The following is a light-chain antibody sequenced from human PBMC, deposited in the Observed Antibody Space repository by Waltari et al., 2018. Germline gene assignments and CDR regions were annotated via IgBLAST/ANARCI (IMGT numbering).Light chain of an antibody. V-gene: IGKV3-20*01. Sequence: ELVLTQSPGTLSLSPGERATLSCRASQRGSKYLAWYQQRPGPAPRLLLSAASTRSTGIPDRFSGSGSGTDFSLTISRLEPEDFAVYYCQNHERLPAKFGQGTKVEIK. CDR3: QNHERLPAK. CDR2: AAS. CDR1: QRGSKY. J-gene: IGKJ1*01.